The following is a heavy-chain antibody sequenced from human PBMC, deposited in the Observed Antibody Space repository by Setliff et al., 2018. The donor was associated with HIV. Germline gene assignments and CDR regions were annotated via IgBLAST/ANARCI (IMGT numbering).Heavy chain of an antibody. CDR1: GGSISTYY. CDR3: ARLRQLVLLRVDY. V-gene: IGHV4-59*08. CDR2: IYFTGSS. J-gene: IGHJ4*02. Sequence: SETLSLTCTVSGGSISTYYWSWIRQPPGKGLEWIGSIYFTGSSDNNPSLKSRVTISVDTSKNQFSLKLSSVTAADTAVYYCARLRQLVLLRVDYWGQGTLGTVS. D-gene: IGHD6-6*01.